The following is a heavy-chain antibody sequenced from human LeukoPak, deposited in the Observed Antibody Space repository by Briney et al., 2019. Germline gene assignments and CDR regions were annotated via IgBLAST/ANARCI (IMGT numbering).Heavy chain of an antibody. D-gene: IGHD1-26*01. CDR1: GVSISSYY. Sequence: SETLSLTCTVSGVSISSYYWSWIRQPPGKGLEWMGNIYYSGSTNYNPSLKSRGTISVDTSKKQFSLKLSSVTAADTAVYYCARRSYGEGWPFDYWGQGTLVTVSS. CDR3: ARRSYGEGWPFDY. J-gene: IGHJ4*02. V-gene: IGHV4-59*01. CDR2: IYYSGST.